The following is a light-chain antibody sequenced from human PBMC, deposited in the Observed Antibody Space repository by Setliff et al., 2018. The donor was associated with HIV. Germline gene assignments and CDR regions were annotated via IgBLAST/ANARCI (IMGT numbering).Light chain of an antibody. V-gene: IGLV1-51*02. Sequence: QPALTQPPSVSAASGQKVTISCSGSSSNIGNNFVSWYQQLPGTAPKLLIYEDNKRPSGIPDRFSGSKSGTSATLGITGLQTGDEADYYCGTWDGSLIAEVLGGGTKVTV. J-gene: IGLJ3*02. CDR3: GTWDGSLIAEV. CDR2: EDN. CDR1: SSNIGNNF.